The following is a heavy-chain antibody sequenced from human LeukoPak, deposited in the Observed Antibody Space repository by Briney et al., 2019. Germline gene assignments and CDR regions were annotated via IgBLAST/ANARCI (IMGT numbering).Heavy chain of an antibody. CDR2: IHYSGST. J-gene: IGHJ4*02. D-gene: IGHD3-16*01. Sequence: PSETLSLTCSVSGGSISSSNYFWGWIRQPPGKGLEWIASIHYSGSTYSNPSLKSRVTISVDTSKNQFSLKLSSVTAADTAVYYCARDKEGLFDYWGQGTLVTVSS. CDR3: ARDKEGLFDY. V-gene: IGHV4-39*07. CDR1: GGSISSSNYF.